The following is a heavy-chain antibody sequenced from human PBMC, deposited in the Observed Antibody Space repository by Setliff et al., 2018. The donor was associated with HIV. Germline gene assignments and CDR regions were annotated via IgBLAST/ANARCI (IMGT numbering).Heavy chain of an antibody. D-gene: IGHD2-2*01. CDR2: ITTYSTNT. J-gene: IGHJ4*02. Sequence: GASVKVSCKTSGYTSVDYGFSWVRQAPGQGLEWMGWITTYSTNTNLAQKFQGRVTMTTDTSTSTAYMELRNLRSDDTAVYYCARFSSVYAAIDNWGPGTLVTVSS. CDR1: GYTSVDYG. V-gene: IGHV1-18*01. CDR3: ARFSSVYAAIDN.